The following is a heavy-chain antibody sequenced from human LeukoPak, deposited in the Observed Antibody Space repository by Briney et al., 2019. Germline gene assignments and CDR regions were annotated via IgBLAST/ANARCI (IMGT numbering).Heavy chain of an antibody. CDR2: IYTGGTK. CDR1: GFTVSNTF. J-gene: IGHJ3*02. D-gene: IGHD1-26*01. CDR3: ARVQFFGTYSEAFDI. V-gene: IGHV3-53*01. Sequence: GGSLRLSCAASGFTVSNTFVTWVRQAPGKGPEWVSIIYTGGTKHYADSVRGRFTNSRDDSRNTLYLQMNSLRAEDTAVYYCARVQFFGTYSEAFDIWGRGTMVTVSS.